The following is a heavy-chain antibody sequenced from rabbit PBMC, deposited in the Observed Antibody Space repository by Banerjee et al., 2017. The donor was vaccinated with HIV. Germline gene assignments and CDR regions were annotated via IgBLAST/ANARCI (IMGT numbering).Heavy chain of an antibody. D-gene: IGHD3-1*01. CDR1: GFSFSNNFY. J-gene: IGHJ2*01. Sequence: QSLEESGGDLVKPGASLALTCTASGFSFSNNFYMCWVRQAPGKGLEWIACIYAGSSGSTYYASWAKGRFTISKTSSTTVTLQMTSLTAADTATYFCARDGGLYAFDPWGQGTLVTVS. CDR3: ARDGGLYAFDP. V-gene: IGHV1S40*01. CDR2: IYAGSSGST.